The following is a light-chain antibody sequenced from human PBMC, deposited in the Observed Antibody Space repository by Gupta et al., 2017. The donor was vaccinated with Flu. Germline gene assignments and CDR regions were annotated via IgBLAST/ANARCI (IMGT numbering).Light chain of an antibody. CDR2: GAS. V-gene: IGKV3-20*01. CDR1: QSVSRSY. J-gene: IGKJ3*01. CDR3: QHNVHSPFA. Sequence: RSLSPWATSTLSWRASQSVSRSYLAWYQEKPGQAPRLLIYGASTRATGVPDRFSGSGSGTVFTLTIGRLEPEDFAVYYCQHNVHSPFAFGHGTKVEIK.